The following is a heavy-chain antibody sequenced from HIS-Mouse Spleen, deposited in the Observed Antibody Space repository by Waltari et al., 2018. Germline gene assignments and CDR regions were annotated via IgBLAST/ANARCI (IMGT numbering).Heavy chain of an antibody. Sequence: QLQLQESGPGLVKPSETLSLTCTVSGGSISSSSYYWGWIRQPPGKGLEWIGSIYYSGSTYYNPSLKSRVTISVDTSKNQFSLKLSSVTAADTAVYYCAREGDSGSYFDYWGQGTLVTVSS. CDR2: IYYSGST. J-gene: IGHJ4*02. V-gene: IGHV4-39*07. D-gene: IGHD1-26*01. CDR3: AREGDSGSYFDY. CDR1: GGSISSSSYY.